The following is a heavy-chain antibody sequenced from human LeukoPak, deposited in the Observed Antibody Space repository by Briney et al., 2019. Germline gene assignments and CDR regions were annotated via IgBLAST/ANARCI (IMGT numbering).Heavy chain of an antibody. CDR1: GFTFSDYY. Sequence: PGGSLRLSCAASGFTFSDYYMSWVRQAPGKGLEWVGRIKSKTEGGTTDYAAPVKGRFTISRDDSKNMLYLQMNSLKTEDTAVYYCNTGVYWGQGTLVTVSS. CDR3: NTGVY. V-gene: IGHV3-15*01. CDR2: IKSKTEGGTT. J-gene: IGHJ4*02.